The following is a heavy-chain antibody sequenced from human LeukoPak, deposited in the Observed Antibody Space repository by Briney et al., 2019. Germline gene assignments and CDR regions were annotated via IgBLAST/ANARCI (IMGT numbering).Heavy chain of an antibody. J-gene: IGHJ4*02. D-gene: IGHD6-19*01. CDR1: GGSISSSSYY. CDR2: IYYSGST. V-gene: IGHV4-39*01. CDR3: ARHEDSSGWYYFDY. Sequence: SETLSLTCTVSGGSISSSSYYWGWIRQPPGKGLEWIGSIYYSGSTYYNPSLKSRVTISVDTPKNQFSLKLSSVTAADTAVYYCARHEDSSGWYYFDYWGQGTLVTVSS.